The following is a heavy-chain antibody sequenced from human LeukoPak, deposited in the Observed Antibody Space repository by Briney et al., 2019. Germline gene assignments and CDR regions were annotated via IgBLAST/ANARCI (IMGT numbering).Heavy chain of an antibody. J-gene: IGHJ4*02. Sequence: GGSLRLSCATSGFTFSPFTMIWVRQAPGKGLEWVSGINWNGGSTGYADSVKGRFTISRDNAKNSLYLQMNSLRAEDTALYYCARARSTGYYVADYWGQGTLVTVSS. D-gene: IGHD3-9*01. V-gene: IGHV3-20*04. CDR1: GFTFSPFT. CDR3: ARARSTGYYVADY. CDR2: INWNGGST.